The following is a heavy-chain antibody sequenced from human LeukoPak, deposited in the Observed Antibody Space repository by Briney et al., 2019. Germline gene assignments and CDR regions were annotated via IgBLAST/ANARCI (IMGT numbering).Heavy chain of an antibody. Sequence: GGSLRLSCAASGFTFSSYSMNWVRQAPGKGLEWVSFISSSSSYIYYADSVKGRFTISRDNAKNSLYLQMNSLRAEDTAVYYCARDGEDYGDYHGVNDYWGQGTLVTVSS. J-gene: IGHJ4*02. V-gene: IGHV3-21*01. D-gene: IGHD4-17*01. CDR1: GFTFSSYS. CDR3: ARDGEDYGDYHGVNDY. CDR2: ISSSSSYI.